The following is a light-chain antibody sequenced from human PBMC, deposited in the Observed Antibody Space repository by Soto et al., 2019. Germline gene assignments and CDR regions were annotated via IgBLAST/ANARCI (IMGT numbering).Light chain of an antibody. J-gene: IGKJ5*01. CDR2: SAS. Sequence: EIVLTQSPGTLSLSPGERVTISCRARRSVSGSYLAWYPQKPGQAPRVLIYSASLRATGIPDRFSGGGSGKDFVLISSRLGAEDFADYYCQQYGRSPITFGQGTRLEIK. CDR1: RSVSGSY. V-gene: IGKV3-20*01. CDR3: QQYGRSPIT.